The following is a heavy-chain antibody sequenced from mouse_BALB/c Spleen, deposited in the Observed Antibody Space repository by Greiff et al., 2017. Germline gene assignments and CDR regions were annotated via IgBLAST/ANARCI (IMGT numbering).Heavy chain of an antibody. CDR3: ARWDYGPLYYAMDS. CDR2: ISSGSSTI. Sequence: EVQLVESGGGLVQPGGSRKLSCAASGFTFSSFGMHWVRQAPEKGLEWVAYISSGSSTIYYADTVKGRFTISRDNPKNTLFLQMTSLRSEDTAMYYCARWDYGPLYYAMDSWGQGTSVTVSS. J-gene: IGHJ4*01. V-gene: IGHV5-17*02. CDR1: GFTFSSFG. D-gene: IGHD1-1*02.